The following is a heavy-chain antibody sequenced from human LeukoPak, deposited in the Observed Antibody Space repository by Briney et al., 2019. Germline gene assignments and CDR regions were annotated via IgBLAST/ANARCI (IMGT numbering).Heavy chain of an antibody. CDR1: GGSISNFY. J-gene: IGHJ5*02. CDR3: ARVSAAAIDP. V-gene: IGHV4-59*01. D-gene: IGHD6-13*01. Sequence: KPSETLSLTCTVSGGSISNFYWGWIRQPPGEGLECIGYISYSGGTNYRPPLKSRVSISMDTSKNQFSLKLTSVTAADTAVYYCARVSAAAIDPWGQGSLVTVFS. CDR2: ISYSGGT.